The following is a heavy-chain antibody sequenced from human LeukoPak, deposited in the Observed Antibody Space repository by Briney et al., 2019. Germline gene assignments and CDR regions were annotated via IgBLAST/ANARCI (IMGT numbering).Heavy chain of an antibody. D-gene: IGHD4-17*01. CDR2: IRGTGGTT. CDR3: GKDPNGDYVGAFDF. J-gene: IGHJ3*01. Sequence: TGGSLRLSCAASGFTFSDYALIWVRQAPGTGLEWISAIRGTGGTTYYADSVKGRCTISRDNSRNTVYLQMNSLRAEDTALYFCGKDPNGDYVGAFDFWGPGTMVTVSS. V-gene: IGHV3-23*01. CDR1: GFTFSDYA.